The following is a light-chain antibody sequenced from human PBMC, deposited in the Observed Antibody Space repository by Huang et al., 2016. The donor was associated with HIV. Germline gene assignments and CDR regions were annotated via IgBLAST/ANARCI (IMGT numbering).Light chain of an antibody. J-gene: IGKJ1*01. CDR1: QRVSSSY. Sequence: EIVLTQSPGTLSLSPGDRATLSCRASQRVSSSYLAWYQQKPGQAPRLLIYGASSRATGIPDMFSGRGSGTDFTLTISRLEPEDFAVYYCQQYGSSPWTFGQGTKVEIK. CDR3: QQYGSSPWT. CDR2: GAS. V-gene: IGKV3-20*01.